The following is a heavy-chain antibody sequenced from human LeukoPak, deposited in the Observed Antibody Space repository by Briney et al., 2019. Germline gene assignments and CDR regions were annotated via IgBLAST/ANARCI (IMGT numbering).Heavy chain of an antibody. D-gene: IGHD2-21*02. CDR3: ARGVVMTVSNWYFDL. Sequence: GGSLRLSCAASGFTFSRYWMSWVRQAPGKGLEWVANIRQDGSEKHYLDSVKGRITISRDNAKNSLYLQMNSLRVEDTAVYYCARGVVMTVSNWYFDLWGRGTLVTVSS. CDR1: GFTFSRYW. J-gene: IGHJ2*01. CDR2: IRQDGSEK. V-gene: IGHV3-7*01.